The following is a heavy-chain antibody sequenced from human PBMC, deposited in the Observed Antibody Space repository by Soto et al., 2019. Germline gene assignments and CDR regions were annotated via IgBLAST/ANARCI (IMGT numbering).Heavy chain of an antibody. J-gene: IGHJ6*02. CDR3: ARDNDRLQLGGNYYYILDV. CDR1: GGTFSSSA. Sequence: QVQLVQSGAEMKEPGSSVKVSCKTSGGTFSSSAISWLRQAAGQGLEWMGGIIPLFRTPDYAQKFQGRVTIAADESTSTAYMELSSLRSEDTAVYYCARDNDRLQLGGNYYYILDVWGQGTTIIVSS. D-gene: IGHD4-4*01. CDR2: IIPLFRTP. V-gene: IGHV1-69*12.